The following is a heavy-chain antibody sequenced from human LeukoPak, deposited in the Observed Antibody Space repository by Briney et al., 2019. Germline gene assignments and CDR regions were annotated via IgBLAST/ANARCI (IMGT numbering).Heavy chain of an antibody. CDR2: ISASGRTT. CDR3: ARDPRYFDWVSPD. V-gene: IGHV3-48*03. D-gene: IGHD3-9*01. J-gene: IGHJ4*02. CDR1: GFTFSSYE. Sequence: GGSLRLSCAASGFTFSSYEMNWVCQAPGKGLEWVSYISASGRTTYYADSVKGRFTISRDNAKNSLYLQMNSLRAEDTAIYYCARDPRYFDWVSPDWGQGTLVTVSS.